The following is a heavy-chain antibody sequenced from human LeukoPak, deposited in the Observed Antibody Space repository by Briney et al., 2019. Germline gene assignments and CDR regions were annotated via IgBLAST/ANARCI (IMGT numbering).Heavy chain of an antibody. CDR3: ARDGVLRFLEWLPTLFDY. Sequence: SETVSLTCTVSGASVSNNNYYWGWIRQPPGKGLEWIASIYYSGSTYYNPSLKSRVTISVDTSKNQFSLKLSSVTAADTAVYYCARDGVLRFLEWLPTLFDYWGQGTLVTVSS. D-gene: IGHD3-3*01. J-gene: IGHJ4*02. V-gene: IGHV4-39*07. CDR2: IYYSGST. CDR1: GASVSNNNYY.